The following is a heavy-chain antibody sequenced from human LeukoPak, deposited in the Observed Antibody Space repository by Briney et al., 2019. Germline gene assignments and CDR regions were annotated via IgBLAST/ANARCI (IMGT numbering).Heavy chain of an antibody. D-gene: IGHD3-3*01. Sequence: SETLSLTCTVSGGSISSYYWSWIRQPPGKGLEWIGYIYYSGSTNYNPSLKSRVTISVDTSKNQFSLKLSSVTAADTAVYYCARTYDPGLFDYWGQGTLVTVSS. CDR3: ARTYDPGLFDY. V-gene: IGHV4-59*01. CDR1: GGSISSYY. CDR2: IYYSGST. J-gene: IGHJ4*02.